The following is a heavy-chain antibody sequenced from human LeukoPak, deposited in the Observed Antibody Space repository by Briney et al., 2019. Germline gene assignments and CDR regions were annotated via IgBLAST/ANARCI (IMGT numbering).Heavy chain of an antibody. CDR2: IIPIFGTA. Sequence: SVKVSCKASGGTFSSYAISWVRQAPGQGLEWMGGIIPIFGTANYAQKFQGRVTITTDESTSTAYMELGSLRSEDTAVYYCASKAYSGSYQYYFDYWSQGTLVTVSS. V-gene: IGHV1-69*05. J-gene: IGHJ4*02. CDR1: GGTFSSYA. D-gene: IGHD1-26*01. CDR3: ASKAYSGSYQYYFDY.